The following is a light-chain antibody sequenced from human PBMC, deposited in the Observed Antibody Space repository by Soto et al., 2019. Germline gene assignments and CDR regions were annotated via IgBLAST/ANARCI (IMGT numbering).Light chain of an antibody. CDR2: GAS. CDR3: QQYNNWPPAWT. V-gene: IGKV3-15*01. J-gene: IGKJ1*01. CDR1: QSVRSN. Sequence: TQSPSTLSVSPGGRATLSCRASQSVRSNLAWYQQKPGQSPRLLIYGASTRATGIPARFSGSGSGTQFTLTISSLQSEDFAVYYCQQYNNWPPAWTFGQGTK.